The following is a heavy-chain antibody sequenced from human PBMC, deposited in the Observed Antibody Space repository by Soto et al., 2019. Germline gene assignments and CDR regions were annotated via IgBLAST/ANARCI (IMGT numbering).Heavy chain of an antibody. V-gene: IGHV3-30*18. CDR3: AKEAPGGWHFFDT. D-gene: IGHD6-19*01. CDR2: ISDDGSQK. J-gene: IGHJ4*02. CDR1: GFTFRTYG. Sequence: GVSLRLSCAASGFTFRTYGMHWVRQAPGEGLEWVAFISDDGSQKYYGDSVKGRFTISRDNSKNTLSLRMISLRTEDTSVYYCAKEAPGGWHFFDTWGKGTLVTVSS.